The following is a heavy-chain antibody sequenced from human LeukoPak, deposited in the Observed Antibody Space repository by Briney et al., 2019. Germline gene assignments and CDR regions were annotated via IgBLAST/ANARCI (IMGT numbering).Heavy chain of an antibody. CDR1: GFTVSSNY. J-gene: IGHJ3*02. Sequence: PGGSLRLSCAASGFTVSSNYMSWVRQAPGKGLEWVAVISYDGSNKYYADSVKGRFTISRDNSKNTLYLQMNSLRAEDTAVYYCARGGSDYGDYFGAFDIWGQGTMVTVSS. CDR2: ISYDGSNK. CDR3: ARGGSDYGDYFGAFDI. V-gene: IGHV3-30-3*01. D-gene: IGHD4-17*01.